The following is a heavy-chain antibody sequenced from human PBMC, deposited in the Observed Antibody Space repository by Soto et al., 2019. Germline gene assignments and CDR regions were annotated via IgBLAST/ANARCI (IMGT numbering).Heavy chain of an antibody. V-gene: IGHV3-73*01. Sequence: VKLVESGGGVVQPGRSLRLSCAASGFTFSGSSVHWVRQASGKGLEWVGRIRNKVHSYATAYAASVRGRFTISRDDSKNTTFLQMKSLNTEDTAVYYCISHSPEDMKRTWGQGTLVTVSS. J-gene: IGHJ4*02. CDR2: IRNKVHSYAT. CDR3: ISHSPEDMKRT. CDR1: GFTFSGSS. D-gene: IGHD2-15*01.